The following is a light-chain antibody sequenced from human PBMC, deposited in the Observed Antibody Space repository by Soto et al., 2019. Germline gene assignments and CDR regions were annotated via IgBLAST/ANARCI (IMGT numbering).Light chain of an antibody. J-gene: IGKJ1*01. CDR1: QSVSNNY. V-gene: IGKV3-20*01. CDR2: GAS. CDR3: QQYASSPWG. Sequence: EIVLTQSPGTLSLSPGERATLSCRASQSVSNNYLAWYQQKPGQAPRLLIYGASRRATGIPDRFSGSGSGTDFTLTISRLEPEDVAVYYCQQYASSPWGFGQGTKVDNK.